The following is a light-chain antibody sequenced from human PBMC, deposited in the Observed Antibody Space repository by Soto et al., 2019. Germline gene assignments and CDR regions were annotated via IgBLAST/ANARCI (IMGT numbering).Light chain of an antibody. J-gene: IGLJ2*01. CDR2: EGS. CDR3: CSYAGSTTDVL. CDR1: YSDVGGYNL. V-gene: IGLV2-23*01. Sequence: QSALTQPASVSGSPGQSITISCTGTYSDVGGYNLVSWYQHHPGRAPKLIIYEGSKRPSGVSNRFSGSKPDNTASLTIAGLQAEDEADYYCCSYAGSTTDVLFGGGTKLTVL.